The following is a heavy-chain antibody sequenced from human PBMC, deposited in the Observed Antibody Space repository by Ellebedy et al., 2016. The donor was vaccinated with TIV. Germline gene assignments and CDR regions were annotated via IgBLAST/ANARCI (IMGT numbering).Heavy chain of an antibody. J-gene: IGHJ4*02. D-gene: IGHD3-9*01. Sequence: GESLKISCAASGFTFSSYAMSWVRQAPGKGLEWVSAISGSGGSTYYADSVKGRFTISRDNSKNTLYLQMNSLRAEDTAVYYCAKSRRYFDWFDYWGQGTLVTFSS. CDR3: AKSRRYFDWFDY. CDR1: GFTFSSYA. CDR2: ISGSGGST. V-gene: IGHV3-23*01.